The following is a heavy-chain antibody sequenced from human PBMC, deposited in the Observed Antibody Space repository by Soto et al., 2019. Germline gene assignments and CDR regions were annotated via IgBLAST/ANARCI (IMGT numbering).Heavy chain of an antibody. J-gene: IGHJ4*02. Sequence: ASVKVSCKASGYTFTSYYMHWVRQAPGQGLEWMGIINPSGGSTSYAQKFRGRVTMTRDTSTSTVYMELSSLRSEDTAVYYCARGFYGSGSYYNLLHLSDYWGQGTLVTVSS. V-gene: IGHV1-46*01. CDR1: GYTFTSYY. CDR2: INPSGGST. D-gene: IGHD3-10*01. CDR3: ARGFYGSGSYYNLLHLSDY.